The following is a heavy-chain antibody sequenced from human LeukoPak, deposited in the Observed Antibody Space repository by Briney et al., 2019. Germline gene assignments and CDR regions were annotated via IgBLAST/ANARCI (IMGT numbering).Heavy chain of an antibody. D-gene: IGHD2-15*01. V-gene: IGHV1-69*13. CDR2: IIPIFGTA. J-gene: IGHJ6*02. Sequence: SVKVSCKASGGTFSSQAISWVRQAPGQGLEWMGGIIPIFGTANYAQKLQGRVTITADESTSTAYMELSSLRSEDTAVYYCARGSGCSGGNCYLSVGMDVWGQGTTVTVSS. CDR1: GGTFSSQA. CDR3: ARGSGCSGGNCYLSVGMDV.